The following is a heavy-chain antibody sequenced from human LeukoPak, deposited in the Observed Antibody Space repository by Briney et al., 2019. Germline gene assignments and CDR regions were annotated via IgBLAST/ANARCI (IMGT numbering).Heavy chain of an antibody. D-gene: IGHD2-2*01. J-gene: IGHJ6*02. V-gene: IGHV7-4-1*02. CDR1: GYTFTSYA. CDR2: INTNTGNP. Sequence: GASVKVSCTASGYTFTSYAMYWVRQAPGQGLEWMGWINTNTGNPTYAQGFTGRFVFSLDTSVSTAYLQISSLKAEDTAVYYCARVVVVPAAIGYYYYYGMDVWGQGTTVTVSS. CDR3: ARVVVVPAAIGYYYYYGMDV.